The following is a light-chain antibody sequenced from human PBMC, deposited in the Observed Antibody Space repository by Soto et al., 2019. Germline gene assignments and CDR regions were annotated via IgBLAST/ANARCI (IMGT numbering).Light chain of an antibody. Sequence: EIVLTQSPGTLSLSPGERATLSCRASQSIITSFLAWYQQKPGQAPRLLIYRASTRVTGIPDRFSGSGSGTDFTLTISRLEPEDFAVYYCQQYGGSSPSYTFGQGTNVEIK. V-gene: IGKV3-20*01. J-gene: IGKJ2*01. CDR2: RAS. CDR1: QSIITSF. CDR3: QQYGGSSPSYT.